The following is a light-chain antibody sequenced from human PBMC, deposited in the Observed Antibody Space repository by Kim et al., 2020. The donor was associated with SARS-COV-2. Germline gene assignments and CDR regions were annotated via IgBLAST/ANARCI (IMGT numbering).Light chain of an antibody. V-gene: IGLV3-19*01. Sequence: SSELTQDPAVSVALGQTVRITCQGDSLRNYYASWYQQKPVQAPVLVIYGKNNRPSGIPDRFSGSSSGNTASLTITGAQAEDEADYYCNSRDSSGNHEVFGGGTQLTVL. CDR1: SLRNYY. CDR2: GKN. CDR3: NSRDSSGNHEV. J-gene: IGLJ3*02.